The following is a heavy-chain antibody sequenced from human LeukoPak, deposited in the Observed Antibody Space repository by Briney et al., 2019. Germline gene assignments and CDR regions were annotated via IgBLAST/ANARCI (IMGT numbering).Heavy chain of an antibody. V-gene: IGHV3-9*03. J-gene: IGHJ4*02. CDR1: GCTFNNFA. CDR3: AKGRGTQQLAALDF. Sequence: GGSLRLSCAASGCTFNNFAMHWVRQAPGKGLEWVSGISWNSGSIGYADSVKGRFTISRDNAKSSLYLQMNSLGAEDVALYYCAKGRGTQQLAALDFWGQGTRVTVSS. D-gene: IGHD6-13*01. CDR2: ISWNSGSI.